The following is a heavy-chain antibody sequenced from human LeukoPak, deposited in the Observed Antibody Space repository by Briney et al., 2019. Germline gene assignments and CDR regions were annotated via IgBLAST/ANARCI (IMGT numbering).Heavy chain of an antibody. CDR2: IYYSGST. CDR1: GGSISSYY. J-gene: IGHJ4*02. CDR3: ARTYSSSVPFDY. V-gene: IGHV4-59*01. Sequence: PSETLSLTCTVSGGSISSYYWSWIRQPPGKGLEWIRYIYYSGSTNYNPSLKSRVTISVDTSKNQFSLKLSSVTAADTAVYYCARTYSSSVPFDYWGQGTLVTVSS. D-gene: IGHD6-6*01.